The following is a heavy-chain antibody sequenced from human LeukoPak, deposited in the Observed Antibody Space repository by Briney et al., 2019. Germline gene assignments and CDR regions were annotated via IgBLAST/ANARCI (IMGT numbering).Heavy chain of an antibody. CDR3: ASSLVWVPAADDY. J-gene: IGHJ4*02. V-gene: IGHV3-21*01. Sequence: PGGSLRLSCAASGFTFSSYSMNWVRQAPGKGLEWVSSISSSSSYIYYADSVKGRFTISRDNAKNSLYLQMNSLRAEDTAVYYCASSLVWVPAADDYWGRGTLVTVSS. D-gene: IGHD2-2*01. CDR2: ISSSSSYI. CDR1: GFTFSSYS.